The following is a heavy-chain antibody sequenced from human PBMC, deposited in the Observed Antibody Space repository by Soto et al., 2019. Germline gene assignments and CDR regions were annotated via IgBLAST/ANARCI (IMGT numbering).Heavy chain of an antibody. CDR3: AGGGYGSRRKQSPGFYRSSLRFFFYGLDV. CDR1: GGTFTNYA. Sequence: QVQLLQSGAEVKKPGSSVKVSCKASGGTFTNYAVTWVRQAPGQGLEWMGGIIPIFNTPKFAQKLQGRVTLTADESTSTAYMELDRLTSDDTGVYYWAGGGYGSRRKQSPGFYRSSLRFFFYGLDVWGQGTAVTVSS. V-gene: IGHV1-69*01. CDR2: IIPIFNTP. J-gene: IGHJ6*02. D-gene: IGHD3-10*01.